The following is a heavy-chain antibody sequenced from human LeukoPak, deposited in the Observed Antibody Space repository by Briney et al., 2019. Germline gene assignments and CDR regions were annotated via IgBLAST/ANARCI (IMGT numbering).Heavy chain of an antibody. CDR1: GYTFTSYA. CDR2: INAGNGNT. Sequence: GASVQVSCKASGYTFTSYAMHWVRQAAGQRLEWMGWINAGNGNTKYSQEFQGRVTITRDTSASTAYMELSSLRSEDMAVHYCARERGYSRGGFDYWGQGTLVTVSS. CDR3: ARERGYSRGGFDY. D-gene: IGHD5-18*01. V-gene: IGHV1-3*03. J-gene: IGHJ4*02.